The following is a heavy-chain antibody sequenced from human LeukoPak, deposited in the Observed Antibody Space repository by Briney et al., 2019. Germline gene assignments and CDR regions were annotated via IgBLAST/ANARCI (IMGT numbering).Heavy chain of an antibody. CDR1: GFTFSSYA. D-gene: IGHD2-8*01. V-gene: IGHV3-23*01. CDR2: ISGSGDNT. CDR3: AKGNVLLVYAVLNFDY. Sequence: GGSLRLSCAASGFTFSSYAMSWVRQAPGKGLEWVSAISGSGDNTYYADSVKGRFTISRDNSNDTLYLQMNSLRAEDTAVYYCAKGNVLLVYAVLNFDYWGQGTLVTVSS. J-gene: IGHJ4*02.